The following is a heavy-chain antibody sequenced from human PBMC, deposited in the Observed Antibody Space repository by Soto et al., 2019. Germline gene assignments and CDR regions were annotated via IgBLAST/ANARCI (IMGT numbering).Heavy chain of an antibody. CDR2: INQDTSDK. D-gene: IGHD6-19*01. CDR1: GFSLSTYW. Sequence: PGGSLRLSCAASGFSLSTYWMSWVRQAPGKGLEWVANINQDTSDKYYVDSVKGRFTISRDNAHNSLYLQMNSLRAEDTAVYYCAAAVAGTLSEFWFDPWGQGT. CDR3: AAAVAGTLSEFWFDP. V-gene: IGHV3-7*02. J-gene: IGHJ5*02.